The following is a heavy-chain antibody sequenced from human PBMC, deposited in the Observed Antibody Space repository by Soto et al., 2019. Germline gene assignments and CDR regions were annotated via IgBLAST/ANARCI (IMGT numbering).Heavy chain of an antibody. Sequence: EVQLVESGGGLVQPGGSLRLSCVASGFTFSSYSMNWVRQAPGKGLEWVSYISANSRTIHYADSVRGRFTVSRDNAKNSLYRQMSSLRDEDTAVYYCARDFAWAFDYWGQGTLLTVSP. CDR1: GFTFSSYS. V-gene: IGHV3-48*02. D-gene: IGHD1-26*01. CDR3: ARDFAWAFDY. J-gene: IGHJ4*02. CDR2: ISANSRTI.